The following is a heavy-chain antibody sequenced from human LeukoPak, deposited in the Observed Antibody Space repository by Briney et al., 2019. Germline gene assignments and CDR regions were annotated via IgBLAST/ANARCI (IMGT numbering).Heavy chain of an antibody. J-gene: IGHJ3*02. CDR1: GGSISSYY. Sequence: LETLSLTRTVPGGSISSYYWSWIRQPPGKGLEWIGYIYYSGSTNYNPSLKSRVTISVDTSKNQFSLKLSSVTAADTAVYYCARAYGLDAFDIWGQGTMVTVSS. CDR3: ARAYGLDAFDI. CDR2: IYYSGST. D-gene: IGHD4-17*01. V-gene: IGHV4-59*01.